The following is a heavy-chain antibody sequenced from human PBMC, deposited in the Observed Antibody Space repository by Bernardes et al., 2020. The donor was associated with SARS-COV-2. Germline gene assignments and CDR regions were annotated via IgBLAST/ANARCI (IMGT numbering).Heavy chain of an antibody. J-gene: IGHJ2*01. CDR1: AGSIGSSY. CDR3: ARDLSHLVRRGFDL. CDR2: IYYSGNT. D-gene: IGHD3-10*01. Sequence: SETLSLTCTVSAGSIGSSYWAWIRQPPGTGLAWIAYIYYSGNTNYNPPPRSGVTISVDGSQNQFSLILISVTPADTAVYYCARDLSHLVRRGFDLWGRGTLVTVSS. V-gene: IGHV4-59*01.